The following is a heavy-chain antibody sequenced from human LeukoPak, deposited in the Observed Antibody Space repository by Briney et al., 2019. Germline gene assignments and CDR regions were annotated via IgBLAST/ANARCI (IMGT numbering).Heavy chain of an antibody. CDR2: ISSGGGTI. Sequence: PGGSLRLSCVVSGFTFSSYSMNWVRQAPGKGLEWISYISSGGGTIHYADSVKGRFTISRDNAKNSLYLQMNSLRAEDTAVYYCARDPAGAGIYYDYWGQGTLVTVSS. V-gene: IGHV3-48*01. D-gene: IGHD6-19*01. CDR3: ARDPAGAGIYYDY. J-gene: IGHJ4*02. CDR1: GFTFSSYS.